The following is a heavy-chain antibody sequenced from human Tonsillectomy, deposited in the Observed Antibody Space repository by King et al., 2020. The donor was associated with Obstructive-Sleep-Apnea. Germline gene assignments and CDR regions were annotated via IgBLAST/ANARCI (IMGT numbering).Heavy chain of an antibody. J-gene: IGHJ6*02. V-gene: IGHV1-69*09. CDR2: IIPILGIV. CDR3: ARDRLEDGMDV. D-gene: IGHD5-24*01. Sequence: QGQLVQSGAEVKKPGSSVKVSCKASGGTFSTYGISWVRQAPGQGLEWMGRIIPILGIVIYAQKFQGRVTVNADKSTNTAYLELSSPTSEDTAAYYCARDRLEDGMDVWGQGTTVTVSS. CDR1: GGTFSTYG.